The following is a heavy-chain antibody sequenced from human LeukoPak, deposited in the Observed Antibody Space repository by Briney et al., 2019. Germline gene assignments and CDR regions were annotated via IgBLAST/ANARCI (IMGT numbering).Heavy chain of an antibody. CDR3: ARDPPYCSGGSCQVNGCFQH. V-gene: IGHV3-23*01. CDR2: ISGSGDAT. D-gene: IGHD2-15*01. Sequence: GGSLRLSCVASQFTFNNYAMNWVRQAPGKGLEWVAAISGSGDATYHADSVRGRFTISRDNSKNTLYLQMNSLRAEDTAVYYCARDPPYCSGGSCQVNGCFQHWGQGTLVTVSS. CDR1: QFTFNNYA. J-gene: IGHJ1*01.